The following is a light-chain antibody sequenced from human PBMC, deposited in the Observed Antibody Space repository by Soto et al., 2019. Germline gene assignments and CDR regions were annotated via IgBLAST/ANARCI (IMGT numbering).Light chain of an antibody. CDR1: RSNIGRST. CDR3: AAWDDTRSVWV. CDR2: STN. J-gene: IGLJ3*02. Sequence: QSVLTQPPSTSGTPGQRVTISCSGSRSNIGRSTVNWYQQLPGTAPKVLVYSTNQRPSGVPDRFSGSKSGTSASLAISGLQSEDEADYSCAAWDDTRSVWVFGGGTKVTVL. V-gene: IGLV1-44*01.